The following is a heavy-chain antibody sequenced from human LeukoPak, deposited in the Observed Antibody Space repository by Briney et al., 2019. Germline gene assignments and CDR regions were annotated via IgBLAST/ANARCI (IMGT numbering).Heavy chain of an antibody. CDR1: GFTFSSYW. Sequence: PGGSLRLSCAASGFTFSSYWMSWVRQAPGKGLEWVANIKQDGSEKYYVDSVKGRFTISRDNAKNSLYLQMNSLRAEDTAVYYCARELPMVPLSGYMDVWGKGTTVTVSS. CDR2: IKQDGSEK. D-gene: IGHD2-8*01. CDR3: ARELPMVPLSGYMDV. V-gene: IGHV3-7*01. J-gene: IGHJ6*03.